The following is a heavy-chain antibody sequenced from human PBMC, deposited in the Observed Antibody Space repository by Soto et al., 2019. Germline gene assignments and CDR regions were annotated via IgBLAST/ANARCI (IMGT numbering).Heavy chain of an antibody. V-gene: IGHV4-59*01. D-gene: IGHD6-19*01. CDR2: IYYSGST. CDR1: GGSISSYY. J-gene: IGHJ5*02. CDR3: ARDGDSSGWTRLPGWFDP. Sequence: ETLSLTCTVSGGSISSYYWSWIRQPPGKGLEWNGYIYYSGSTNYNPSLKSRVTISVDTSKNQFSLKLSSVTAADTAVYYCARDGDSSGWTRLPGWFDPWGQGTLVTVSS.